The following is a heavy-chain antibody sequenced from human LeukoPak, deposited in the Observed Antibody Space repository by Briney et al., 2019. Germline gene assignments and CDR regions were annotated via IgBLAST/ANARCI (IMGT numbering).Heavy chain of an antibody. CDR1: GGSIISYY. CDR2: IHYSGST. J-gene: IGHJ4*02. CDR3: ARVHPDGYSAY. D-gene: IGHD5-24*01. Sequence: PSETLSLTCTVSGGSIISYYWSWIRQPPGKGLEWIGYIHYSGSTKHNPSLKSRVTISVDTSNNHFSLKLSSVTAADTAVYFCARVHPDGYSAYWGQGILVTVSS. V-gene: IGHV4-59*01.